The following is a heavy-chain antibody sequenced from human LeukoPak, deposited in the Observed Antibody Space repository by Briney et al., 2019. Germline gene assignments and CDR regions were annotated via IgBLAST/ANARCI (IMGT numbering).Heavy chain of an antibody. Sequence: GGSLRLSCAASGFTFSSYGMHWVRQAPGKRLEWVAVIWYDGSNKYYADSVKGRFTISRDNSKNTLYLQMNSLRAEDTAVYYCARGRGYGDYWGQGTLVTVSS. CDR2: IWYDGSNK. CDR1: GFTFSSYG. V-gene: IGHV3-33*01. D-gene: IGHD5-12*01. CDR3: ARGRGYGDY. J-gene: IGHJ4*02.